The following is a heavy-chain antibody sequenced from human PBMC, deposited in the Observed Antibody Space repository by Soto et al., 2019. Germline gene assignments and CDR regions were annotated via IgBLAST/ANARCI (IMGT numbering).Heavy chain of an antibody. Sequence: SETLSLTCTVSGGSVSSGSYYWSWIRQPPGKGLEWIGYIYYSGSTNYNPSLKSRVTISVDTSKNKFSLKLSSVTAADTAVYYCAREVRDYGDYWAFDYWGQGTLVTVSS. CDR1: GGSVSSGSYY. D-gene: IGHD4-17*01. CDR3: AREVRDYGDYWAFDY. J-gene: IGHJ4*02. V-gene: IGHV4-61*01. CDR2: IYYSGST.